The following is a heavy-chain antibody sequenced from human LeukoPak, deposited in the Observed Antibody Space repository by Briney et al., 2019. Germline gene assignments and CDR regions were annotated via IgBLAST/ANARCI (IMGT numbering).Heavy chain of an antibody. J-gene: IGHJ6*02. D-gene: IGHD3-10*01. V-gene: IGHV3-9*01. CDR3: AKAWGVVLGGMDV. CDR1: GFTFDDYA. CDR2: ISWNSGSI. Sequence: GRSLRLSCAASGFTFDDYAMHWVRQAPGKGLEWVSGISWNSGSIGYADSVKGRFTISRDNAKNSLYLQMNSLRAEDTALYCCAKAWGVVLGGMDVWGQGTTVTVSS.